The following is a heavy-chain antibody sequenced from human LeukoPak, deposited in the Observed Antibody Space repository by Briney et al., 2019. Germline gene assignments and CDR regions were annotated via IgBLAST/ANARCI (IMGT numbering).Heavy chain of an antibody. J-gene: IGHJ4*01. CDR1: GFPFSNAW. CDR2: IKSRTHGGTT. CDR3: STDLAAMVTAIDH. Sequence: GGSLRLSCATSGFPFSNAWMSWVRQAPGKGLEWVGRIKSRTHGGTTDYTAPVKGRFIISRDDSKNMVHLQMNSLKTEDTAVYYCSTDLAAMVTAIDHWGHGTLVTVSS. D-gene: IGHD5-18*01. V-gene: IGHV3-15*01.